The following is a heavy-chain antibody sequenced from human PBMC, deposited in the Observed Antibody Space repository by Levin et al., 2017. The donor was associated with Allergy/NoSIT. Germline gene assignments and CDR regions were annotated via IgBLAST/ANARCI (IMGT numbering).Heavy chain of an antibody. V-gene: IGHV3-7*01. CDR1: GLTFSSYW. CDR3: ARGGTYSSAWYGVSGDY. D-gene: IGHD6-19*01. CDR2: IKQDGREK. Sequence: QPGESLKISCVASGLTFSSYWMNWVRQAPGKGLEWVANIKQDGREKYYVDSVKGRFTISRDNGKNSLYLQLNSLRVEDTAVYYCARGGTYSSAWYGVSGDYWGQGTLVTVSS. J-gene: IGHJ4*02.